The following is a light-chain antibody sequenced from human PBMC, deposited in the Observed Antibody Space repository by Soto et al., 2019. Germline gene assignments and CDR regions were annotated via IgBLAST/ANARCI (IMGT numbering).Light chain of an antibody. J-gene: IGKJ1*01. CDR2: GAS. CDR3: QQYGSSPWT. Sequence: EVVLTQSPGTLPLSPGERATLSCRASQTFSSSYLAWYQQKPGQAPRLLIYGASSRAIGIPDRFRGSGSGTDFTLTINRLEPEDFAVYYCQQYGSSPWTFGQGTKVDIK. CDR1: QTFSSSY. V-gene: IGKV3-20*01.